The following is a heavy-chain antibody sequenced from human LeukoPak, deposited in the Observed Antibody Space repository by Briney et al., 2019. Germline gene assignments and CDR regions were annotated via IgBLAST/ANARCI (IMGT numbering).Heavy chain of an antibody. D-gene: IGHD3-22*01. CDR2: IYSGGST. CDR1: GFTVSSNY. Sequence: GGSLRLSCAASGFTVSSNYMSWVRQAPGKGLEWVSVIYSGGSTYYADSVKGRFTISRDNSKNTLYLQMNSLRAEDTAVYYCARALYYYDSSGEPYWGQGTLVTVSS. V-gene: IGHV3-66*01. CDR3: ARALYYYDSSGEPY. J-gene: IGHJ4*02.